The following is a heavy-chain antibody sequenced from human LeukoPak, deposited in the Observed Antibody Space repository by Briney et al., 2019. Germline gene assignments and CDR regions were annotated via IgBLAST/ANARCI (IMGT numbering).Heavy chain of an antibody. CDR2: IYSGGST. CDR1: GFTVSSNY. Sequence: PGGSLRLSCAASGFTVSSNYMSWVRQAPGKGLERVSVIYSGGSTYYADSVKGRFTISRDNSKNTLYLQMNSLRAEDTAVYYCAKSARYYFDYWGQGTLVTVSS. V-gene: IGHV3-53*01. J-gene: IGHJ4*02. CDR3: AKSARYYFDY.